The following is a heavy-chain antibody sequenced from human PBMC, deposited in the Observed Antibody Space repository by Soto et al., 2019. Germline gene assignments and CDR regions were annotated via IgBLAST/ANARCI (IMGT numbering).Heavy chain of an antibody. CDR1: GYSFTNYW. Sequence: GGSLKIPLKSPGYSFTNYWISWVRQMPGKGVEGVGRIYPSDSYTNYSPSFQGHVTISADKTISTAYLQWSSLKASDTAMYYSAGYSYDSSAYYYGFDYWGQGTLVTVSS. J-gene: IGHJ4*02. CDR2: IYPSDSYT. V-gene: IGHV5-10-1*01. CDR3: AGYSYDSSAYYYGFDY. D-gene: IGHD3-22*01.